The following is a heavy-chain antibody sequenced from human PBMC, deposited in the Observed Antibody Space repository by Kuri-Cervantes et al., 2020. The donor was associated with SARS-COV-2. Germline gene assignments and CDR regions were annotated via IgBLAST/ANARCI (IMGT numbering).Heavy chain of an antibody. D-gene: IGHD5-18*01. V-gene: IGHV4-59*01. Sequence: SETLSLTCAVYGGSFSGYYWSWIRQPPGKGLEWIGYIYYSGSTDYNPSLKSRVTISVDTSKNQFSLKLSSVTAADTAVYYCARERRGYSYGPWFDPWGQGTLVTVSS. J-gene: IGHJ5*02. CDR2: IYYSGST. CDR1: GGSFSGYY. CDR3: ARERRGYSYGPWFDP.